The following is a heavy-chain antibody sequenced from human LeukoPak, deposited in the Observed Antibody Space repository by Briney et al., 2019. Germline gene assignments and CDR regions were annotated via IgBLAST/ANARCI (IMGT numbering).Heavy chain of an antibody. J-gene: IGHJ5*02. CDR3: ARLRWGDWFAP. CDR1: GFTVSSNY. CDR2: IYSGGST. V-gene: IGHV3-66*02. D-gene: IGHD4-23*01. Sequence: PGGSLRLSCAASGFTVSSNYMSWVRQAPGKGLEWVSVIYSGGSTYYADSVKGRFTISRDNSKNTLYLQMNSLRAEDTAVYYCARLRWGDWFAPWGQGTLVTVSS.